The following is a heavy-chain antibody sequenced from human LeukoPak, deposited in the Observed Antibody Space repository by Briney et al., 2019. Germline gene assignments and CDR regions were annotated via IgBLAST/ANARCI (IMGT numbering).Heavy chain of an antibody. J-gene: IGHJ4*02. CDR2: ISGSGGTT. CDR3: AKVTSMVAAQN. Sequence: GGSLRLSCAASGFTFSSYAMSWVRQAPGKGLECVSGISGSGGTTYYADSVKGRFTLSRENSKNTLCLQMNSLRPEDTAVYYCAKVTSMVAAQNWGQGILVTVSS. V-gene: IGHV3-23*01. CDR1: GFTFSSYA. D-gene: IGHD2-15*01.